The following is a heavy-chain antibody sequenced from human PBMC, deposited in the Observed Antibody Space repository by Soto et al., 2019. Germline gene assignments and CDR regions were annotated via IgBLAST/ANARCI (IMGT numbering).Heavy chain of an antibody. CDR2: ISYDGSNK. D-gene: IGHD6-6*01. Sequence: QVQLVESGGGVVQPGRSLRLSCAASGFTFSSYGMHWVRQAPGKGLEWVAVISYDGSNKYYADSVKGRFTISRDNSKNTLYLQMNSLRAEDTAVYYCAKTVRPGRAPFDYWGQGTLVTVSS. CDR3: AKTVRPGRAPFDY. J-gene: IGHJ4*02. V-gene: IGHV3-30*18. CDR1: GFTFSSYG.